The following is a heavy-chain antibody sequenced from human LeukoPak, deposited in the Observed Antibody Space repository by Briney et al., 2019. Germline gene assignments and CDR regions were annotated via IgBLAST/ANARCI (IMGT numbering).Heavy chain of an antibody. CDR3: AAGTYYYGSGSYKDYYYFMDV. D-gene: IGHD3-10*01. J-gene: IGHJ6*03. CDR1: GYSFTTYW. V-gene: IGHV5-51*01. Sequence: GESLKISCKGSGYSFTTYWIVWVRQMPGKGLEWMGIINPGDSDARYSPSFQGQVTISADKSISTAYLQWSSLRSEDTAVYYCAAGTYYYGSGSYKDYYYFMDVWGKGTTVTISS. CDR2: INPGDSDA.